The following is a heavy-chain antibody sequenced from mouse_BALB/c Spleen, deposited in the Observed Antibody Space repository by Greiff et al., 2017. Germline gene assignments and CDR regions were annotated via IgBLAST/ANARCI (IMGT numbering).Heavy chain of an antibody. J-gene: IGHJ4*01. CDR1: GFNIKDTY. V-gene: IGHV14-3*02. Sequence: VQLQRSGAELVKPGASVKLSCTASGFNIKDTYMHWVKQRPEQGLEWIGRIDPANGNTKYDPKFQGKATITADTSSNTAYLQLSSLTSEDTAVYYCARDYDGGYAMDYWGQGTSVTVSS. CDR3: ARDYDGGYAMDY. D-gene: IGHD2-4*01. CDR2: IDPANGNT.